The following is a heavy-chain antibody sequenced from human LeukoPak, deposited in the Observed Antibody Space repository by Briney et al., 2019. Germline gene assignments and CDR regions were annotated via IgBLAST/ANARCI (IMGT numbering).Heavy chain of an antibody. Sequence: GGSLRLSCAASGFTFTSHAMSWVRQAPGKGLEWVANINPGGTETYYVEPVKGRFTISRDNAKNLVYLQMNSLRAEDSAVYHCGRFGYVAGVDLWGQGTLVTVSS. CDR2: INPGGTET. CDR3: GRFGYVAGVDL. V-gene: IGHV3-7*01. CDR1: GFTFTSHA. D-gene: IGHD6-19*01. J-gene: IGHJ4*02.